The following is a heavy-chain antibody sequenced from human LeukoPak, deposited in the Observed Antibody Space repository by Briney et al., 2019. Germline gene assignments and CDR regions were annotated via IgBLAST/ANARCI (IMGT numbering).Heavy chain of an antibody. Sequence: SETLSLTCTVSGDSISSSYWSWIRQPPGKGLEWIGFIYYTGSTNYNPSPKSRVTISVDTSKNQFSLKLSSVTAADTAVYYCARSVSTFDPWGEGTLVTVSS. CDR1: GDSISSSY. CDR2: IYYTGST. V-gene: IGHV4-59*08. CDR3: ARSVSTFDP. J-gene: IGHJ5*02.